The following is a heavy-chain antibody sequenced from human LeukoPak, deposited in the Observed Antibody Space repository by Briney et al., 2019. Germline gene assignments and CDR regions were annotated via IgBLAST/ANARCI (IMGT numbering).Heavy chain of an antibody. D-gene: IGHD2-2*01. CDR2: ISTYYGNT. Sequence: ASVKVSCKASGYTFTNHGISWVRQAPGQGLEWMGWISTYYGNTNYAQKLQGRVTMTTDTSTSTAFMELRSLRSDDTAVYYCARDEGYCTITTCYRNWFVPWGQGTLVTVSS. CDR1: GYTFTNHG. V-gene: IGHV1-18*01. J-gene: IGHJ5*02. CDR3: ARDEGYCTITTCYRNWFVP.